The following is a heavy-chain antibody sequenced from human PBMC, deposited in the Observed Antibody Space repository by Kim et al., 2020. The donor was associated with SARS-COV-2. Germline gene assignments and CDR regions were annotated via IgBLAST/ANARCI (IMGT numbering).Heavy chain of an antibody. J-gene: IGHJ4*02. CDR1: GFTFSYA. Sequence: GGSLRLSCVGSGFTFSYAMHWVRQAPGKGLEWVAVISYDASKKYYGDSVKGSFTVSRDNSKNTLYLQMNSLRAEDTAVYYCARATHSSGYYYGFDYWGQGTLVTVSS. V-gene: IGHV3-30*04. CDR3: ARATHSSGYYYGFDY. CDR2: ISYDASKK. D-gene: IGHD3-22*01.